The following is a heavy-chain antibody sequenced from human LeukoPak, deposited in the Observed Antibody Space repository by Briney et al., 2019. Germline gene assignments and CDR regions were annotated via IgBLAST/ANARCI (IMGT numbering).Heavy chain of an antibody. D-gene: IGHD3-3*01. CDR1: GFTFSSYG. J-gene: IGHJ6*02. V-gene: IGHV3-33*01. CDR2: IWNDGSNK. CDR3: ARDPPIFGVGTNYYYGMDV. Sequence: GRSLRLSCAASGFTFSSYGMHGVRQAPGKGLEWVAVIWNDGSNKYDADSVKGRFTISRDNSKNTLYLQMNSLRAEDTAVYYCARDPPIFGVGTNYYYGMDVWGQGTTVTVSS.